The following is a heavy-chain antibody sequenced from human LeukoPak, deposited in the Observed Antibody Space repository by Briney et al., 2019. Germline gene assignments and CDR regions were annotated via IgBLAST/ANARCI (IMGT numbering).Heavy chain of an antibody. CDR3: AKEQRWLRAEPDY. D-gene: IGHD5-24*01. CDR1: GFTVSSYG. J-gene: IGHJ4*02. CDR2: IWYDGSNK. V-gene: IGHV3-33*06. Sequence: GVSLRLSCAASGFTVSSYGMHWVRQAPGKGLEWVAVIWYDGSNKYYADSVKGRLTISRDNSKNTLYLQMNSLRAEDTAVYYCAKEQRWLRAEPDYWGQGTLVTVSP.